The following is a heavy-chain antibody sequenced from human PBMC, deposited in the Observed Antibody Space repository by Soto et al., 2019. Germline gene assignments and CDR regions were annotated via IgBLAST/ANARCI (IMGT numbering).Heavy chain of an antibody. CDR3: TRDNERFLGWFDP. V-gene: IGHV3-49*03. CDR1: GFTFGDYA. CDR2: IRSKAYGGTT. J-gene: IGHJ5*02. D-gene: IGHD2-21*01. Sequence: GGSLRLSCTASGFTFGDYAMSWFRQAPGKGLEWVGFIRSKAYGGTTEYAASVKDRFTISRDDSKSIAYLQMNSLKTEDTAVYYCTRDNERFLGWFDPWGQGTLVTVSS.